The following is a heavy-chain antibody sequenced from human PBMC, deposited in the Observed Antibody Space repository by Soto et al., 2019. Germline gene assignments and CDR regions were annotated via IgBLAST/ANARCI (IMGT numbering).Heavy chain of an antibody. D-gene: IGHD5-12*01. CDR1: GGTFSSFG. V-gene: IGHV1-69*13. CDR2: IIPVFGRP. J-gene: IGHJ1*01. CDR3: AREASGYDF. Sequence: SVKVSCKASGGTFSSFGISWVRQAPGQGLEWTGGIIPVFGRPNYAQRSRGRLTITADESTNTSYMELIDLTSEDTAVYYCAREASGYDFWGQGTQVTVSS.